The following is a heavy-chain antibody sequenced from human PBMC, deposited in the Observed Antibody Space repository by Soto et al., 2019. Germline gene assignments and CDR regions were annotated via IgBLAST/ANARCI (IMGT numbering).Heavy chain of an antibody. CDR2: ISGSGGST. D-gene: IGHD2-2*02. Sequence: EVQLLESGGGLVQPGGSLRLSCAASGFTFSSYAMSWVRQATGKGLEWVSAISGSGGSTYYADSVKGRFTISRDNSKNTLYLQMNSLRAEDTAVYYCAKVVVPAAIYYYYYGMDVWGQGTTVTV. V-gene: IGHV3-23*01. CDR3: AKVVVPAAIYYYYYGMDV. CDR1: GFTFSSYA. J-gene: IGHJ6*02.